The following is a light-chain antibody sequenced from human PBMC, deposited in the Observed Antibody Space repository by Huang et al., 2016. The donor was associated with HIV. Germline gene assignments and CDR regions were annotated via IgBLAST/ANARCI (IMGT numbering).Light chain of an antibody. CDR1: QSVLYSSNSKNY. J-gene: IGKJ1*01. CDR2: WAS. Sequence: DIVMTQSPDSLAVSLGERATIKCRSSQSVLYSSNSKNYLAWFQQKPGQAPILLIYWASCRESGVPDRFSGSGSGTDFTLTISSLEAEDAAVYYCQQYYSIPQTFGQGTKVEI. CDR3: QQYYSIPQT. V-gene: IGKV4-1*01.